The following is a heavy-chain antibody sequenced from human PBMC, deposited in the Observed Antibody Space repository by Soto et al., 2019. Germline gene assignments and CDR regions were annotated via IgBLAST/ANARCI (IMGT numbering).Heavy chain of an antibody. D-gene: IGHD5-18*01. V-gene: IGHV3-30*18. CDR1: GFTFSSYG. CDR2: ISYDGSNK. Sequence: QVQLVESGGGVVQPGRSLRLSCAASGFTFSSYGMHWVRQAPGKGLEWVAVISYDGSNKYYADSVKGRFTISRDNSKNTLYLQMNSMRAEDTAVYYCAKESPETATSYYYPGMDVGGPGTTVTFSS. J-gene: IGHJ6*02. CDR3: AKESPETATSYYYPGMDV.